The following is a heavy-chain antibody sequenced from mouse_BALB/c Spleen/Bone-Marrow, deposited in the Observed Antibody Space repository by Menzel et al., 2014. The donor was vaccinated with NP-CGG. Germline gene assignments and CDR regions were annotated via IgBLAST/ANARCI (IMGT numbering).Heavy chain of an antibody. J-gene: IGHJ1*01. CDR2: MNPNNDGT. D-gene: IGHD2-2*01. Sequence: VQLQQAGPALVKPGASVKMSCKASGYTFTSYVMHWVKQKPGQGLEWIGNMNPNNDGTKDNEKFKGKATLTSDKSSSPAYMELSSLTSEDSAVYYCARSLYGYDWYFDVWGAGTPVTVAS. V-gene: IGHV1-14*01. CDR3: ARSLYGYDWYFDV. CDR1: GYTFTSYV.